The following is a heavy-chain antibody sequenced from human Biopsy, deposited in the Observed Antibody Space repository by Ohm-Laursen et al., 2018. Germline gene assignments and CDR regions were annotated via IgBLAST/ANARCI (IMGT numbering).Heavy chain of an antibody. J-gene: IGHJ4*02. Sequence: SLRLSCSASGFTFSDYYMSWIRQAPGKGLEWLSYINGSGTTIFYADSVKGRFTVSRDNAKNSLYLQMNSLTVEDTAVYYCARDGAGSYHDYWGQGTLVTVSS. CDR3: ARDGAGSYHDY. V-gene: IGHV3-11*01. D-gene: IGHD3-10*01. CDR1: GFTFSDYY. CDR2: INGSGTTI.